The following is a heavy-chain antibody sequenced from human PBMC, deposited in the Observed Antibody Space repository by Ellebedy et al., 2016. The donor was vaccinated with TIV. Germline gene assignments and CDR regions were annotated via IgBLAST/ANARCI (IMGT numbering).Heavy chain of an antibody. CDR2: ITPNSGGT. CDR3: ARGGSNSWFYSFDY. D-gene: IGHD6-13*01. V-gene: IGHV1-2*02. Sequence: ASVKVSCKASGYTFTGYYMHWVRQAPGQGLEWIGWITPNSGGTKYAQKFQGRVAMTRDTSISTAYMELSRLRSDDTAVYYCARGGSNSWFYSFDYWGQGTLVTVSS. CDR1: GYTFTGYY. J-gene: IGHJ4*02.